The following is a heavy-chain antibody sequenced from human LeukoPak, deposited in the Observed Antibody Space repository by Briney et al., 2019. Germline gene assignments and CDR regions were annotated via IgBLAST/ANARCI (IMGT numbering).Heavy chain of an antibody. CDR2: VYNSGSS. CDR1: GGSISSYY. D-gene: IGHD2/OR15-2a*01. V-gene: IGHV4-59*01. CDR3: ARNRWFDP. J-gene: IGHJ5*02. Sequence: SETLSLTCTVSGGSISSYYWSWIRQPPGKGLEWIGYVYNSGSSNYNPSLKCRVTVSVDTSKNQFSLKLSSVTAADTAVYYCARNRWFDPWGQGTLVTVSS.